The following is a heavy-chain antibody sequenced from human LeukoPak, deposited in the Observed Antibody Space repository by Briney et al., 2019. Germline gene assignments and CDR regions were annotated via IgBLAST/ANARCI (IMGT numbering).Heavy chain of an antibody. V-gene: IGHV3-7*01. CDR1: GFTFSSYW. CDR3: ARYYYDSSGYYYGPGNAFDI. D-gene: IGHD3-22*01. CDR2: IKQDGSEK. Sequence: PGGSLRLSCAASGFTFSSYWMSWVRQAPGKGLEWVANIKQDGSEKYYVDSVKGRFTISRDNAKNSLYLQMNSLRAEDTAVYYCARYYYDSSGYYYGPGNAFDIWGQGTMVTVSS. J-gene: IGHJ3*02.